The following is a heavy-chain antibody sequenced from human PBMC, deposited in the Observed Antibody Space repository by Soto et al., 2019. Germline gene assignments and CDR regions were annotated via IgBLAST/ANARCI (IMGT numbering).Heavy chain of an antibody. Sequence: EVQLVESGGGLVQPGGSLRLSCAASGFTFSTYWMSWVRQAPGKGLEWVANIKPDGSEKWYVDSVKGRFTISRDNAKNSLYMQMNSLRAEDTAMYYCARGYYYDSSGPFSDAFDIWGQGTMVTVSS. CDR3: ARGYYYDSSGPFSDAFDI. V-gene: IGHV3-7*04. CDR1: GFTFSTYW. CDR2: IKPDGSEK. J-gene: IGHJ3*02. D-gene: IGHD3-22*01.